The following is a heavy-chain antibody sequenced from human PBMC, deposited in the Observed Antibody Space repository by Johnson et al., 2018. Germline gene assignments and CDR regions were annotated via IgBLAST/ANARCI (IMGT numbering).Heavy chain of an antibody. V-gene: IGHV3-74*01. CDR3: ARPDSSGWRNVYDR. J-gene: IGHJ3*01. D-gene: IGHD6-19*01. CDR2: IKSDGSST. Sequence: VQLQESGGGLVQTGGSLTLSCAASGFTFSSYWMHWVRQAPGKGLVSVSRIKSDGSSTNYADFVKGRFTISRDNAKNTLYLQMNSLRAEDTVVYYCARPDSSGWRNVYDRGGQGTMVTVSS. CDR1: GFTFSSYW.